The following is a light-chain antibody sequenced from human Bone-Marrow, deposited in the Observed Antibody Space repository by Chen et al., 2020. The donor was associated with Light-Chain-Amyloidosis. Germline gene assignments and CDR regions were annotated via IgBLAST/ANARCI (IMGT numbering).Light chain of an antibody. V-gene: IGKV1-6*02. CDR2: SAS. CDR1: QAIRSD. Sequence: AIQMTQSPSSLSAFVGDRVTITCRASQAIRSDLGWYQQKPENAPNLLIYSASTVQTGVPSRFSGSGSNTYYTLTISSLQREDFATYYCLQDYSDPHTCGQGTKLEI. J-gene: IGKJ2*01. CDR3: LQDYSDPHT.